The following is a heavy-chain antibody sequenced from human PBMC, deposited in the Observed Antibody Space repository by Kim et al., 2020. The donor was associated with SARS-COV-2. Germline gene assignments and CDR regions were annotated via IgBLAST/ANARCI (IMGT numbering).Heavy chain of an antibody. Sequence: QKFQGGVTITRDTSASTAYMELSSLRSEDTAVYYCARTLWFGEPYWYFDLWGRGTLVTVSS. D-gene: IGHD3-10*01. J-gene: IGHJ2*01. CDR3: ARTLWFGEPYWYFDL. V-gene: IGHV1-3*01.